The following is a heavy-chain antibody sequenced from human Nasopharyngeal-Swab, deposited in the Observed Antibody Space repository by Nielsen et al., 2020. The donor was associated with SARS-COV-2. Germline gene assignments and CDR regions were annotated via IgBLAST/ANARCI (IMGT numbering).Heavy chain of an antibody. V-gene: IGHV1-3*01. CDR1: GYTFTSYA. CDR2: INAGNGNT. J-gene: IGHJ3*02. D-gene: IGHD3-3*01. CDR3: ARVNRPIVGVVMWNGGAFDI. Sequence: ASVKVSCKASGYTFTSYAMHWVRQAPGQRLEWMGWINAGNGNTKYSQKFQGRVNITRDTSASTAYMELSSLRSEDTAVYYCARVNRPIVGVVMWNGGAFDIWGQGTMVPVSS.